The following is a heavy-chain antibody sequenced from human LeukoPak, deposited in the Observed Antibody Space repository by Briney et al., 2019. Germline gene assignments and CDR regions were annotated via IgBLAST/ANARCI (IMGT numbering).Heavy chain of an antibody. CDR3: ARDRVGGSYDY. Sequence: ETLSLTCTVSGGSISSYYWSWLRQPPGKGLEGIGYIYYSGSTNYNPSLKSRVTISVDTSKNRFSPELSSVTAADTAVYYCARDRVGGSYDYWGQGTLVTVSS. D-gene: IGHD1-26*01. J-gene: IGHJ4*02. V-gene: IGHV4-59*01. CDR1: GGSISSYY. CDR2: IYYSGST.